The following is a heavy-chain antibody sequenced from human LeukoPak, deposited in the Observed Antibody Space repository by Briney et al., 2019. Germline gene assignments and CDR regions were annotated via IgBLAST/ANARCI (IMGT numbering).Heavy chain of an antibody. CDR1: GFTFSSYG. Sequence: GGSLRLSCAASGFTFSSYGMSWVRQAPGKGLEWVSAISGSGTSTYYADSVKGRFTISRDNSKNTLYLQMNSLRAEDTAVYYCARDISSSWYRANWFDPWGQGTLVTVSS. D-gene: IGHD6-13*01. CDR2: ISGSGTST. CDR3: ARDISSSWYRANWFDP. J-gene: IGHJ5*02. V-gene: IGHV3-23*01.